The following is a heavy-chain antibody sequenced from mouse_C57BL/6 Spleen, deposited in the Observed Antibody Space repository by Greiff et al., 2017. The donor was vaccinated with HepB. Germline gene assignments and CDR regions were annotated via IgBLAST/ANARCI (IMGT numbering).Heavy chain of an antibody. CDR2: INPSNGGT. Sequence: VQLQQSGTELVKPGASVKLSCKASGYTFTSYWMHWVKQRPGQGLEWIGNINPSNGGTNYNEKFKSKATLTVDKSSSTAYMQLSSLTSEDSAVYNCARTGTEGYYYAMDYWGQGTSVTVSS. J-gene: IGHJ4*01. V-gene: IGHV1-53*01. CDR1: GYTFTSYW. CDR3: ARTGTEGYYYAMDY. D-gene: IGHD4-1*01.